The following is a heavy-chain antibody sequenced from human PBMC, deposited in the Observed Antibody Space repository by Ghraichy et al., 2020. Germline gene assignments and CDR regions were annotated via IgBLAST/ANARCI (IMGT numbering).Heavy chain of an antibody. D-gene: IGHD5-18*01. CDR3: ARVGVGYSYVDY. V-gene: IGHV1-8*03. J-gene: IGHJ4*02. CDR1: GYTFTSYD. CDR2: MNPNSGNT. Sequence: ASVKVSCKASGYTFTSYDINWVRQATGQGLEWMGWMNPNSGNTGYAQKFQGRVTITRNTSISTAYMELSSLRSEDTAVYYCARVGVGYSYVDYWGQGTLVTVSS.